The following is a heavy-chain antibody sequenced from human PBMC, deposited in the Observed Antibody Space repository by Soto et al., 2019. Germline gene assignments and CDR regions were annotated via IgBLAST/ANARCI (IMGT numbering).Heavy chain of an antibody. J-gene: IGHJ6*02. V-gene: IGHV3-23*01. CDR1: GFTFNTYP. CDR2: ISSTAGRTS. Sequence: WSLRLSCATSGFTFNTYPMTWVRQAPGKGLEWVSSISSTAGRTSSYADSVKGRFAISRDFSGNTVYLQMNNLRVDDTAVYLCAKGVLSFHYAMEAWGQGNTVTVSS. CDR3: AKGVLSFHYAMEA. D-gene: IGHD3-16*01.